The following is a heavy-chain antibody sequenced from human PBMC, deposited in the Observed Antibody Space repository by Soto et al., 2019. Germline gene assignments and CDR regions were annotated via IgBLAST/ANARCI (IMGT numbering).Heavy chain of an antibody. V-gene: IGHV1-24*01. D-gene: IGHD3-3*01. CDR2: FDPEDGET. CDR3: ATYPTIFGVVIPDFDY. CDR1: GYTLTELS. Sequence: ASVNVSCKVSGYTLTELSMHWVRQAPGKGLEWMGGFDPEDGETIYAQKFQGRVTMTEDTSTDTAYMELSGLRSEDTAVYYCATYPTIFGVVIPDFDYWGQGTLVTVSS. J-gene: IGHJ4*02.